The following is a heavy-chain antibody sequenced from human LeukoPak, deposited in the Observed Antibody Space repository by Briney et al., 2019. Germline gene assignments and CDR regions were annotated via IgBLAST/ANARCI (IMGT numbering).Heavy chain of an antibody. J-gene: IGHJ4*02. CDR3: ARAPKWLRLYYFDY. Sequence: GGSLRLSCAASGFTFSDYYMSWIRQAPGKGLEWVSYISSSGSTIYYADSVKGRFTISRDNAKNSLYLQMNSLRAEDTAVYYCARAPKWLRLYYFDYWGQGTLVTVSS. CDR2: ISSSGSTI. CDR1: GFTFSDYY. D-gene: IGHD5-12*01. V-gene: IGHV3-11*04.